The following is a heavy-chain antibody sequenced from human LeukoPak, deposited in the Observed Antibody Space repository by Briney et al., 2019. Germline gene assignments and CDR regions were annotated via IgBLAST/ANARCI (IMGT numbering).Heavy chain of an antibody. CDR2: IYDSGST. CDR3: ARHYGP. Sequence: SETLFLTCTVSGGSISSYYWSWIRQPPGKGLEWIGSIYDSGSTYYNPSLKSRVTISVDTSKNQFSLKLNSVTAADTAVYYCARHYGPWGQGTLVTVSS. CDR1: GGSISSYY. J-gene: IGHJ5*02. V-gene: IGHV4-59*05. D-gene: IGHD3-16*01.